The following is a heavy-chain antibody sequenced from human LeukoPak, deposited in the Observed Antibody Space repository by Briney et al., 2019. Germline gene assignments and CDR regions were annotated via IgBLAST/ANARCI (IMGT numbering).Heavy chain of an antibody. CDR3: ARVTRYDNSRNNYYMDV. CDR1: DGSISGTAYY. Sequence: SETLSLTCTVSDGSISGTAYYWGWFRQPPGKGPEWIGNIYYSGTVYYNPSLKSRVTISVDTSKNQFPLKLSSVTAADTAVYVCARVTRYDNSRNNYYMDVWGKGTTVTVS. CDR2: IYYSGTV. D-gene: IGHD4-17*01. V-gene: IGHV4-39*06. J-gene: IGHJ6*03.